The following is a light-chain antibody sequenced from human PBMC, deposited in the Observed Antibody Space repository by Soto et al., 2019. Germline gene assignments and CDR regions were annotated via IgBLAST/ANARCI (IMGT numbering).Light chain of an antibody. CDR1: QSVGSKY. Sequence: EIVLTQSPGTLSLSPGERATLSCRASQSVGSKYLAWYQQKPGQAPRVLIYGTSIRASGVPERFSGGGSGTDFTLTITRLEPEDFEVYYCQQYGSSLFTFGPGTKVDFK. V-gene: IGKV3-20*01. CDR3: QQYGSSLFT. J-gene: IGKJ3*01. CDR2: GTS.